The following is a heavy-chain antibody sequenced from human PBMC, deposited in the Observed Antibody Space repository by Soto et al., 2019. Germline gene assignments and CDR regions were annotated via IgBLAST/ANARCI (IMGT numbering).Heavy chain of an antibody. CDR1: GFAFSSYS. D-gene: IGHD4-4*01. J-gene: IGHJ4*02. CDR3: ARGADYTNSNFDY. Sequence: PGGSLRLSCAVSGFAFSSYSVNWVRQAPGKGLEWVSSISTSGDTYYADSVKGRLAISGDNAKNSLYLQMTSLRVEDTAVYYCARGADYTNSNFDYWGQGTLVTVSS. V-gene: IGHV3-21*01. CDR2: ISTSGDT.